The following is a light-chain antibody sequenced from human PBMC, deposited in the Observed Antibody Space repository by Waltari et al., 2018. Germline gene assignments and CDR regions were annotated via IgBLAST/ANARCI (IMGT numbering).Light chain of an antibody. J-gene: IGKJ5*01. V-gene: IGKV3-15*01. CDR2: DAS. CDR3: QQDNRWPPIT. CDR1: QSIATN. Sequence: EVVMTQSPDTLSVSPGGRATLSCRASQSIATNLAWYQQGRGQAPRLLIFDASTRATSISGRFSGSGSGTEFTLTISSLQSDDSAVYYCQQDNRWPPITFGQGTRLEIK.